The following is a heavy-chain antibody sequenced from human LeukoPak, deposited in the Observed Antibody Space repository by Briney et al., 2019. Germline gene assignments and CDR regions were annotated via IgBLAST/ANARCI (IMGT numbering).Heavy chain of an antibody. CDR2: ISGGGVTT. J-gene: IGHJ4*02. CDR3: ATVYYESSGYSQAFDH. Sequence: GGSLRLSCVGSGFTSIAYALTWARQAPGKGLEWVSGISGGGVTTYYADSVKGRFTISRDNSKNTLYLQMNSLRADDTAVYFCATVYYESSGYSQAFDHWGQGTLVTVSS. CDR1: GFTSIAYA. V-gene: IGHV3-23*01. D-gene: IGHD3-22*01.